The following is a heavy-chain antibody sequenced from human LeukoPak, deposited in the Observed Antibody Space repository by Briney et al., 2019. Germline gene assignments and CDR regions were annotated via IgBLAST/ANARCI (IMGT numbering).Heavy chain of an antibody. D-gene: IGHD6-19*01. Sequence: PGGSLRLSCAASGFTFGGSAMHWVRQASGKGLEWVGRIRSKANSYATTYAASVKGRFTISRDDSKNTAYLQMNSLKTEDTAVYYCTRFWDSSGWNSAFDIWGQGTMVTVSS. CDR3: TRFWDSSGWNSAFDI. CDR2: IRSKANSYAT. CDR1: GFTFGGSA. J-gene: IGHJ3*02. V-gene: IGHV3-73*01.